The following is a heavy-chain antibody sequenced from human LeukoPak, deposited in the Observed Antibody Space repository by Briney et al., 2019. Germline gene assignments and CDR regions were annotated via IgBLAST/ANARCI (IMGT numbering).Heavy chain of an antibody. V-gene: IGHV3-23*01. CDR2: ISGSGGST. J-gene: IGHJ4*02. D-gene: IGHD1-26*01. Sequence: SGGSLRLSCAASGFTFSSNAMSWVRQAPGKGLEWVSAISGSGGSTYYADSVKGRFTISRDNSKNTLYLQMNSLRAEDTAVYYCAKDPTYSGSPRLFDYWGQGTLVTVSS. CDR1: GFTFSSNA. CDR3: AKDPTYSGSPRLFDY.